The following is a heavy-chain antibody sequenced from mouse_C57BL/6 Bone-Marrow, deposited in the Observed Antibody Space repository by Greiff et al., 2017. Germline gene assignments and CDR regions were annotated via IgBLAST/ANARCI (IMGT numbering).Heavy chain of an antibody. Sequence: QVQLQQPGAELVRPGSSVKLSCKASGYTFTSYWMDWVKQRPGQGLEWIGNIYPSDSETHYNQKFKDKATLTVYKSSSTAYMQLSSLTSEDSAVYYCARFYDYDGGYAMDYWGQGTSVTVSS. V-gene: IGHV1-61*01. CDR1: GYTFTSYW. J-gene: IGHJ4*01. CDR2: IYPSDSET. CDR3: ARFYDYDGGYAMDY. D-gene: IGHD2-4*01.